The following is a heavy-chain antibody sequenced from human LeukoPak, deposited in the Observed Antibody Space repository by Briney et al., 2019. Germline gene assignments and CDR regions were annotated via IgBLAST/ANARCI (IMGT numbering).Heavy chain of an antibody. CDR2: INPNSGGT. J-gene: IGHJ4*02. Sequence: ASVKVSCKASGYTFTGYYMHRVRQAPGQGLEWMGWINPNSGGTNYAQKFQGRVTMTRDTSISTAYMELSRLRSDDTAVYYCARGSFSRWTTQSYFDYWGQGTLVTVSS. CDR3: ARGSFSRWTTQSYFDY. D-gene: IGHD2-15*01. CDR1: GYTFTGYY. V-gene: IGHV1-2*02.